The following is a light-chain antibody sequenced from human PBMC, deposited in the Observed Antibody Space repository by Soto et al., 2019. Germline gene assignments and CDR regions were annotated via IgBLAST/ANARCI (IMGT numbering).Light chain of an antibody. J-gene: IGKJ5*01. CDR2: DVS. CDR3: QQYGGSHRIT. CDR1: QNISNY. V-gene: IGKV3-11*01. Sequence: IVLIQSPATLAVSPGERATLSCRASQNISNYLIWYQQKPGQAPRLLIYDVSNRATGIPDSFSGSGSGTDFTLIINRLEHEDVAIYYCQQYGGSHRITFGQGTRLEIK.